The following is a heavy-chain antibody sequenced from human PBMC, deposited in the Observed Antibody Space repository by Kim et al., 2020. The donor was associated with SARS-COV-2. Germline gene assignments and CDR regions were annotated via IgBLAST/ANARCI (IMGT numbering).Heavy chain of an antibody. CDR3: AREKEHNWVAT. V-gene: IGHV4-59*13. D-gene: IGHD1-1*01. J-gene: IGHJ5*01. CDR1: GGSISSKY. CDR2: IYYRGST. Sequence: SETLSLTCTVYGGSISSKYWTWIRQPPGKGLEWIGYIYYRGSTNYNPSLKSRVIMSVDTSKNQFSLKLTSVTAADTAVYYCAREKEHNWVATWGQGT.